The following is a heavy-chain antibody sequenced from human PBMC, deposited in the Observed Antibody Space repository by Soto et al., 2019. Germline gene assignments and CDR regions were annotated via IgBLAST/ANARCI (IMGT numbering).Heavy chain of an antibody. CDR3: ARDLIEYYDFWSAQTPVYYYYGMDV. CDR2: IIPIFGTA. CDR1: GGTFSSYA. D-gene: IGHD3-3*01. Sequence: SVKVSCKASGGTFSSYASSWVRQAPGQGLEWMGGIIPIFGTANYAEKFQGRVRITADESTSTAYMERSSLSSEDTAVYYCARDLIEYYDFWSAQTPVYYYYGMDVWGQGTTVTGSS. V-gene: IGHV1-69*13. J-gene: IGHJ6*02.